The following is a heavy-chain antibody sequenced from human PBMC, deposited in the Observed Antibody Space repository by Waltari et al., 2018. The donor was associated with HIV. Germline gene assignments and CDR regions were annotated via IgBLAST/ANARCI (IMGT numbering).Heavy chain of an antibody. CDR1: GFTFSSYA. CDR2: ISYDGSNK. J-gene: IGHJ5*02. Sequence: QVHLVESGGGVVQPGRSLRLSCAASGFTFSSYAIHWVRQAPGKGLEGGALISYDGSNKYYADSVKGRFTISRDNSKNTLYLQMNSLRAEDTSVYYCARDTGYCSFGSCSYNWLDPWGQGTLVSVSS. CDR3: ARDTGYCSFGSCSYNWLDP. D-gene: IGHD2-15*01. V-gene: IGHV3-30*01.